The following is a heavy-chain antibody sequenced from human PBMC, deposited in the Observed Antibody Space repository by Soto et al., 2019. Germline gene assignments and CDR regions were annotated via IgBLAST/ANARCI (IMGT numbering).Heavy chain of an antibody. D-gene: IGHD2-2*01. CDR1: GFTFSDYY. CDR2: ISSSGNTI. CDR3: AREPEGQLLSLRYYFDY. J-gene: IGHJ4*02. V-gene: IGHV3-11*01. Sequence: GGSLRLSCAASGFTFSDYYMSWIRQAPGKGLEWVSYISSSGNTIYHADSVKGRFTISRDNAKNSLYLQMNSLRAEDTAVYFCAREPEGQLLSLRYYFDYWGQGILVTVSS.